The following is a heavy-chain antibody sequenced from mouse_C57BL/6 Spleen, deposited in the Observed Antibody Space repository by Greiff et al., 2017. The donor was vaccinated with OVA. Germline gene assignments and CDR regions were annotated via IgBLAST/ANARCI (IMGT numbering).Heavy chain of an antibody. J-gene: IGHJ4*01. V-gene: IGHV1-15*01. CDR1: GYTFTDYE. D-gene: IGHD2-5*01. CDR3: TRKYSNYYYAMDY. Sequence: VQGVESGAELVRPGASVTLSCKASGYTFTDYEMHWVKQTPVHGLEWIGAIDPETGGTAYNQKFKGKAILTADKSSSTAYMELRSLTSEDSAVYYCTRKYSNYYYAMDYWGQGTSVTVSS. CDR2: IDPETGGT.